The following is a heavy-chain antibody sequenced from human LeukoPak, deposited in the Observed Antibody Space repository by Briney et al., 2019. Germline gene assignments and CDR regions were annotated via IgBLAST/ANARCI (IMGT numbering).Heavy chain of an antibody. CDR1: AYTFTNYA. CDR3: ARGGPVVTAEYYFDY. D-gene: IGHD2-21*02. V-gene: IGHV1-18*01. Sequence: ASVKVSCKASAYTFTNYAISWVRQAPGQGLEWMGWISAYNGNTNYAQKFPDRVTTTTDTSTTTAYMELRSLRPDDTAVYYCARGGPVVTAEYYFDYWGQGTLVTVSS. CDR2: ISAYNGNT. J-gene: IGHJ4*02.